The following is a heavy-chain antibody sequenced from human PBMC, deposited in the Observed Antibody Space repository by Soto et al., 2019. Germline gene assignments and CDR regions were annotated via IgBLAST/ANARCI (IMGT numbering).Heavy chain of an antibody. CDR3: ARDRGYDSFDY. J-gene: IGHJ4*02. V-gene: IGHV3-7*04. Sequence: PGGSLRLSCTASGFTFSSYALSWIRQAPGKGLEWVANIKEDGSEKYYVDSVKGRFTISRDNAKNPLYLQMDSLRGEDTALYYCARDRGYDSFDYWGLGTLVTVSS. CDR1: GFTFSSYA. D-gene: IGHD5-12*01. CDR2: IKEDGSEK.